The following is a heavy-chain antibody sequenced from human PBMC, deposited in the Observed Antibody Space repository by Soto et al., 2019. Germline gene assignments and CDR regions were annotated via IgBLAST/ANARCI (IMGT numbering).Heavy chain of an antibody. CDR1: GFTFTNYG. D-gene: IGHD1-26*01. J-gene: IGHJ4*02. Sequence: QVQLVESGGGVAQPGRSLRLSCAASGFTFTNYGMHWVGQAPGKGLEWVAVIWYDGSNKYYADSVKGRFTISKDNSQNTLYLQMNNLRAEDTAMYYCTRDPYGGSRYYFDSWGQGTLVTVSS. CDR2: IWYDGSNK. V-gene: IGHV3-33*01. CDR3: TRDPYGGSRYYFDS.